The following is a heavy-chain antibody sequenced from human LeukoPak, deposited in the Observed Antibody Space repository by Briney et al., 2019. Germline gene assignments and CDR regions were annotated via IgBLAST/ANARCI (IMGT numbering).Heavy chain of an antibody. V-gene: IGHV3-30-3*01. CDR1: GFTFSSYA. D-gene: IGHD2-2*01. CDR3: ARGPLIPAAPYQYFDY. J-gene: IGHJ4*02. Sequence: GGSLRLSCAASGFTFSSYAMHWVRQAPGKGLEWVAVISYDGSNKYYADSVKGRFTISRDSSKNTLYLQMNSLRAEDTAVYYCARGPLIPAAPYQYFDYWGQGTLVTVSS. CDR2: ISYDGSNK.